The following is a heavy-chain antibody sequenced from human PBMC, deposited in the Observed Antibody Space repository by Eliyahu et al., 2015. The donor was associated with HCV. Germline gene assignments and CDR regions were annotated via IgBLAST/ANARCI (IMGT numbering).Heavy chain of an antibody. J-gene: IGHJ6*02. CDR2: IDPSDSYT. Sequence: DVQLVQSGAEVKKPGESLRISCKVSGDXFTPYWISWVRQMPGKGLEWMGRIDPSDSYTNYSPSFQGHVTISADKSIITAYLQWSSLKASDTAVYYCASDYYDSSGHDYYHGLDVWGQGTTVTVSS. V-gene: IGHV5-10-1*03. CDR3: ASDYYDSSGHDYYHGLDV. CDR1: GDXFTPYW. D-gene: IGHD3-22*01.